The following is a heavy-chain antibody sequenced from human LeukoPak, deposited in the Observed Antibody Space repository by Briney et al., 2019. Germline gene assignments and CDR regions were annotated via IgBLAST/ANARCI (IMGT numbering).Heavy chain of an antibody. CDR2: IYYSGST. J-gene: IGHJ4*02. D-gene: IGHD6-19*01. CDR1: GGSISSGGYY. V-gene: IGHV4-31*03. Sequence: SETLSLTCTVSGGSISSGGYYWSWLRQHPGKGLEWIAYIYYSGSTYYNPSLKSRVTISVDTSKNQFSLKLSSVTAADTAVYYCARVAAGTPRPRLYYDYWGQGTLVTVSS. CDR3: ARVAAGTPRPRLYYDY.